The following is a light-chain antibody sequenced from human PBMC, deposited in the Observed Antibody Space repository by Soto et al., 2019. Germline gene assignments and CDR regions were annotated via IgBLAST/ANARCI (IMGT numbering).Light chain of an antibody. J-gene: IGLJ1*01. V-gene: IGLV1-44*01. CDR1: SSNIGSNP. CDR2: GNN. Sequence: QSVLTQPPSASGTPGQRVTISCSGSSSNIGSNPVNWYQQLPGTAPKLLIYGNNQRPSGVPDRFSGSESGTSASLALSGLQSEDEADYYCAAWDDSLNGPYVFGTGTKVTVL. CDR3: AAWDDSLNGPYV.